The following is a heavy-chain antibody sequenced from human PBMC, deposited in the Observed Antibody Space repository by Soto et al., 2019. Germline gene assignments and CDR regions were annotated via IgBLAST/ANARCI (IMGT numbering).Heavy chain of an antibody. CDR3: AREGFYAMDV. Sequence: PVGSLRLSCELSGFPFSSYEMYWVRQAPGKGLEWVAYISSSGETVYYAGSVQGRFTISRDNAKNPLYLQMSSLGAEDTAVYYCAREGFYAMDVWGQGTTVTVSS. CDR1: GFPFSSYE. J-gene: IGHJ6*02. V-gene: IGHV3-48*03. CDR2: ISSSGETV. D-gene: IGHD2-2*01.